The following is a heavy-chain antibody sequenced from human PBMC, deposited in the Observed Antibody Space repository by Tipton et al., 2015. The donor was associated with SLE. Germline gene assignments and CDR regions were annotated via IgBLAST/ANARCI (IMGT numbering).Heavy chain of an antibody. CDR1: GGSISSSSYY. CDR2: IYYSGST. V-gene: IGHV4-39*07. J-gene: IGHJ2*01. Sequence: TLSLTCTVSGGSISSSSYYWGWIRQPPGKGLEWIGSIYYSGSTYYNPSLKSRVIISVDTSKNQFSLKLSSVTAADTAVYYCARGRWYFDLWGRGTLVTVSS. CDR3: ARGRWYFDL.